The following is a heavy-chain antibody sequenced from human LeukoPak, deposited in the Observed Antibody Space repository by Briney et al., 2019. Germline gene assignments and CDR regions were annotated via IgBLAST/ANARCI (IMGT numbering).Heavy chain of an antibody. CDR3: ARVMAARREDLNWFDP. J-gene: IGHJ5*02. CDR2: IYYSGNT. Sequence: SETLSLTCTVSGGSISSSGSYWGWIRQPPGEGLEWIGSIYYSGNTYNPSLESRVTISVDTSKNQSSLNLTSVNAADTAVYYCARVMAARREDLNWFDPWGQGTLVTVFS. V-gene: IGHV4-39*07. CDR1: GGSISSSGSY. D-gene: IGHD6-6*01.